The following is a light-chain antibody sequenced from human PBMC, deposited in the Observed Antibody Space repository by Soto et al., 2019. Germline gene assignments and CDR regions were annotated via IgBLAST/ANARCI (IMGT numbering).Light chain of an antibody. J-gene: IGKJ4*01. CDR2: GAS. CDR1: QSVSSSY. V-gene: IGKV3-20*01. Sequence: EIVLTQSPGTLSLSPGERATLSCRASQSVSSSYLAWYQQKPGQAPRLLIYGASSRATGIPDRFSGSGCGTDFTLTISRLEPEDFAVYYCQQYGSSFGGGTKVEIK. CDR3: QQYGSS.